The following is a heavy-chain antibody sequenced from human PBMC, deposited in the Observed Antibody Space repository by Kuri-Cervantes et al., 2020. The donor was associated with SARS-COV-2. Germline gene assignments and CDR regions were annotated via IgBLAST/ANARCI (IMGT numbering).Heavy chain of an antibody. Sequence: SETLSLTCTVSGGSISSYYWGWIRQPPGKGLEWIGSIYYSGSTYYNPSLKSRVTISVDTSKNQFSLKLSSVTAADTAVYYCATVARGAIVATIREGFDYWGQGTLVTVSS. CDR1: GGSISSYY. CDR3: ATVARGAIVATIREGFDY. D-gene: IGHD5-12*01. V-gene: IGHV4-39*01. CDR2: IYYSGST. J-gene: IGHJ4*02.